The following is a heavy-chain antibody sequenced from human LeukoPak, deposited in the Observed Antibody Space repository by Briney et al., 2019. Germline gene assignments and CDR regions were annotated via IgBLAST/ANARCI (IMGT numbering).Heavy chain of an antibody. CDR3: ARDQEYYDFWSGYPSPLDY. Sequence: GGSLRLSCAASGLTFSSYAMHWVRQAPGKGLEYVSAISSNGGSTYYANSVKGRFTISRDNSKNTLYLQMGSLRAEDMAVYYCARDQEYYDFWSGYPSPLDYWGQGTLVTVSS. CDR1: GLTFSSYA. J-gene: IGHJ4*02. D-gene: IGHD3-3*01. CDR2: ISSNGGST. V-gene: IGHV3-64*01.